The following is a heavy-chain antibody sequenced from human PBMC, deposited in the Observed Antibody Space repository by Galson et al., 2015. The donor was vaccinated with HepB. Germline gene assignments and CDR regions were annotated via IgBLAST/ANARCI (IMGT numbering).Heavy chain of an antibody. CDR2: INPNSGGT. CDR3: ARAGIAAAGSLVGMDV. J-gene: IGHJ6*02. Sequence: SVKVSCKASGYTFTSYYMHWVRQAPGQGLEWMGWINPNSGGTNYAQKFQGWVTMTRDTSISTAYMELSRLRSDDTAVYYCARAGIAAAGSLVGMDVWGQGTTVTVSS. V-gene: IGHV1-2*04. D-gene: IGHD6-13*01. CDR1: GYTFTSYY.